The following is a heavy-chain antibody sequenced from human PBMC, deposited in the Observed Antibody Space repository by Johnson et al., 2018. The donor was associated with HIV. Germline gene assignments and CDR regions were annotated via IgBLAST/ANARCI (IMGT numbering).Heavy chain of an antibody. CDR3: ARGTVCGGDCYSRAFDI. J-gene: IGHJ3*02. Sequence: VQLVESGGGLVQPGGSLRLSCAASGFTFSSYAMHWVRQAPGKGLEYVSAISSNGGSTYYANSVKGRFTISRDNSKNTLYLQMGSLRAEDMAVYYCARGTVCGGDCYSRAFDIWCQGTMVTVSS. V-gene: IGHV3-64*01. CDR2: ISSNGGST. D-gene: IGHD2-21*02. CDR1: GFTFSSYA.